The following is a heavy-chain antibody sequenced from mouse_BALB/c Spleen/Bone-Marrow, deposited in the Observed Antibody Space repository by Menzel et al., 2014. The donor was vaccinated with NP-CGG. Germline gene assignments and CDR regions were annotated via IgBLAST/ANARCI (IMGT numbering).Heavy chain of an antibody. V-gene: IGHV5-6*02. CDR3: TRRGSTMITTGDPMDY. D-gene: IGHD2-4*01. CDR2: INSGGSYT. CDR1: GFTFSNYG. Sequence: DVMLVESGGDLVKPGGSLKLSCAASGFTFSNYGMSWVRQTPDKRLEWVATINSGGSYTYYPDSVKGRFTISRDNAKNTLYLQMNSLKSEDTAIYYCTRRGSTMITTGDPMDYWGQGTSVTVSS. J-gene: IGHJ4*01.